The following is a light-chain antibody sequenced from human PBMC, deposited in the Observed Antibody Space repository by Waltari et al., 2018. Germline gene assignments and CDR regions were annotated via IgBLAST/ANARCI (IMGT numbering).Light chain of an antibody. V-gene: IGKV4-1*01. CDR3: EQYYRVPLT. CDR2: WSS. CDR1: QSLLYTFNNKNY. J-gene: IGKJ4*01. Sequence: DILLTHSPDSLAVSLGDRATINCKSSQSLLYTFNNKNYLAWYQQKPGQPPKLLIYWSSTRESGVRDRFSGSGSGADFSLNISSLQPEDVAIYYCEQYYRVPLTFGGGTKVEIK.